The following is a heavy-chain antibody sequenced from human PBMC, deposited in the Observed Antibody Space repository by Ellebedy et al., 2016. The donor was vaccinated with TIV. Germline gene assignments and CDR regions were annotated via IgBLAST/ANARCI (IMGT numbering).Heavy chain of an antibody. Sequence: SAPTLVKPTQTLTLTCTFSGFSLPASEMCVSWIRQPPAKALEWLARIHWHDDKFYNTSRQTRLTISKDTSKNQVALTMTNMDPVDTATYYCARTTGVSGIYDFDYWGQGALVTVSS. CDR3: ARTTGVSGIYDFDY. CDR1: GFSLPASEMC. CDR2: IHWHDDK. D-gene: IGHD6-19*01. J-gene: IGHJ4*02. V-gene: IGHV2-70*17.